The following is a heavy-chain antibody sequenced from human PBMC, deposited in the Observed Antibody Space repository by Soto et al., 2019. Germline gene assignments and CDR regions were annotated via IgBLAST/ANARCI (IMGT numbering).Heavy chain of an antibody. V-gene: IGHV4-4*02. Sequence: QVQLQESGPGLVKPSGTLSLTCAVSGGSISSSNWWSWVRQPPGKGLEWIGEIYHSGSTNYNPSLKSRVTISVDKSKNQCSLKLSSVTAADTAVYYCARWCVPAAMGNWFDPWGQGTLVTVSS. CDR3: ARWCVPAAMGNWFDP. J-gene: IGHJ5*02. CDR2: IYHSGST. CDR1: GGSISSSNW. D-gene: IGHD2-2*01.